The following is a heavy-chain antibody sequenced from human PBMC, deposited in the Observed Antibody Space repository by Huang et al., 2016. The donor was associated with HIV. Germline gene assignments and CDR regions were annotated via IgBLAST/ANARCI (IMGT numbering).Heavy chain of an antibody. V-gene: IGHV1-46*03. J-gene: IGHJ5*01. CDR1: GFSILIYY. CDR2: VNPSGGGA. Sequence: QVQLVQSGAEVKKPGASVTISCKASGFSILIYYIHWVRQAPGQGLEWMGIVNPSGGGADYAQKFKVRVTMTRDTSTRTLYMELSSRRSEDTAVYYCAREGITPSGTEVSGFDFWGQGTPVSVSS. CDR3: AREGITPSGTEVSGFDF. D-gene: IGHD6-13*01.